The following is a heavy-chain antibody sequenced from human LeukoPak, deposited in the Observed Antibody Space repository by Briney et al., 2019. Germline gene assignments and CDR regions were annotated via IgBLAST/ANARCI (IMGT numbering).Heavy chain of an antibody. CDR3: ARAPGGYCSSTSCRLDY. J-gene: IGHJ4*02. D-gene: IGHD2-2*01. CDR1: GGSISSSNW. CDR2: IYHSGST. Sequence: SGTLSLTCAVSGGSISSSNWWSWVRRPPGKGLEWIGEIYHSGSTNYNPSLKSRVTISVDKSKNQFSLKLSSVTAADTAVYYCARAPGGYCSSTSCRLDYWGQGTLVTVSS. V-gene: IGHV4-4*02.